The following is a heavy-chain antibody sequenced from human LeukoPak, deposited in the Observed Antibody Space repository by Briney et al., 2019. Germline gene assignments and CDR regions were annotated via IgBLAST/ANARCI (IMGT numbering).Heavy chain of an antibody. CDR2: IYYSGST. J-gene: IGHJ4*02. CDR1: GDSISSYY. D-gene: IGHD1-1*01. V-gene: IGHV4-59*01. Sequence: KPSETLSLTCTVSGDSISSYYWSWIRQPPGKGLEWIGYIYYSGSTNYNPSLKSRVTISVDTSKNQFSLKVSSVTAADTAVYYCARDNRPPGTTGAFDYWGQGTLVTVSS. CDR3: ARDNRPPGTTGAFDY.